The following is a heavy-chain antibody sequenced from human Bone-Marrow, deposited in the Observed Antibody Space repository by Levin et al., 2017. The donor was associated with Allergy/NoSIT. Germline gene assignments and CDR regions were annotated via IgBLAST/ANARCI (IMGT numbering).Heavy chain of an antibody. CDR2: INSSSGTI. CDR3: VRGLPDY. CDR1: GFTFSSYS. V-gene: IGHV3-48*01. Sequence: GGSLRLSCAISGFTFSSYSMNWVRQAPGKGLEWVSYINSSSGTIYYADSVKGRFTISRDNAKKSLYLQMSSLRVEDTAVYYCVRGLPDYWGQGTLVTVSS. J-gene: IGHJ4*02.